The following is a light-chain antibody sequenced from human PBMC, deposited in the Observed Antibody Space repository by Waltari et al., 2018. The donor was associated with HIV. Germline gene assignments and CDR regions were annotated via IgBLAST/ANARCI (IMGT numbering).Light chain of an antibody. CDR1: SSNIGSNF. Sequence: QSVLTQPPSASGTPGQRVTISCSGSSSNIGSNFVSWYQQLPGTAPKLHIYGNKQRPAGVPDRFSGSKSGTSASLAISGLRSEDEAAYYCAAWDDSRVVFGGGTKLTVL. J-gene: IGLJ2*01. CDR2: GNK. V-gene: IGLV1-47*01. CDR3: AAWDDSRVV.